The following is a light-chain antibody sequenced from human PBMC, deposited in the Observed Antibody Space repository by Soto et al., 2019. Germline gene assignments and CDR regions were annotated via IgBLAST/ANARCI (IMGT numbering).Light chain of an antibody. Sequence: DVQMTQSPSTLSASVGDRVTITCRASQTINNWLAWYQQRPGKAPTFLIYKTSTLETGVPSRFSGSGSGTEFTLTLSSLQPEDFAIYYCQQYNTYPWTFGQGTRVEI. CDR1: QTINNW. CDR2: KTS. V-gene: IGKV1-5*03. CDR3: QQYNTYPWT. J-gene: IGKJ1*01.